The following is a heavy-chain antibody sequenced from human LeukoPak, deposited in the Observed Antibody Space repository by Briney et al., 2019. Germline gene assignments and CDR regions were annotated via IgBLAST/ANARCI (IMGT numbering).Heavy chain of an antibody. D-gene: IGHD6-13*01. CDR3: ARETGAGSSWYSRNWFDP. Sequence: ASVKVSCXASGYTFTSYDINWVRQATGQGLEWMGWMNPNSGNTGYAQKFQGRVTMTRNTSISTAYMELSSLRSEDTAVYYCARETGAGSSWYSRNWFDPWGQGTLATVSS. J-gene: IGHJ5*02. CDR2: MNPNSGNT. CDR1: GYTFTSYD. V-gene: IGHV1-8*01.